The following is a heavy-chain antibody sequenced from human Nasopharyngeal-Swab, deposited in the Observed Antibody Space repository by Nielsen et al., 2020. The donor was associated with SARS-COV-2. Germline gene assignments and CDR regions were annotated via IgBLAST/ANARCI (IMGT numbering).Heavy chain of an antibody. CDR3: ARAVGRVAARYYFDY. V-gene: IGHV1-69*13. CDR1: GGTFSSYA. Sequence: SVKVSCKASGGTFSSYAISWVRQAPGQGLEWMGGIIPIFGTANYAQKFQGRVTITVDESTSTAYMELSSLRSEDTAVYYCARAVGRVAARYYFDYWGQGTLVTVSS. J-gene: IGHJ4*02. CDR2: IIPIFGTA. D-gene: IGHD6-6*01.